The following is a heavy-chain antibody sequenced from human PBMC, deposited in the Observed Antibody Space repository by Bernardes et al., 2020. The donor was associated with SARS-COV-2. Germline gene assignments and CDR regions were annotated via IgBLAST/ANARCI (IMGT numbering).Heavy chain of an antibody. Sequence: GGSLRLSCVTSGLAFTNTYMAWVRQAPGRGLEWVSTISAIRNTHYADPVMGRFTISRDDVNNALYLQMNNLRVEDTATYYCTTELQYDNLYWGQGALVTVSS. CDR3: TTELQYDNLY. CDR1: GLAFTNTY. D-gene: IGHD3-22*01. J-gene: IGHJ4*02. CDR2: ISAIRNT. V-gene: IGHV3-53*01.